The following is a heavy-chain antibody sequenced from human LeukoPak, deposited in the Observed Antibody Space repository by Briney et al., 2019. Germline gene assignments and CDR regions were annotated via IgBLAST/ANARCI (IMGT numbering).Heavy chain of an antibody. Sequence: ASVKVSCKASGYTFAGYYMHWVRQAPGQGLEWMGWINPNSGGTNYAQKFQGRVTMTRDTSISTAYMELSRLRSDDTAVYYCAREMGIVLVPAAYNWFDPWGQGTLVTVSS. D-gene: IGHD2-2*03. CDR1: GYTFAGYY. CDR2: INPNSGGT. V-gene: IGHV1-2*02. CDR3: AREMGIVLVPAAYNWFDP. J-gene: IGHJ5*02.